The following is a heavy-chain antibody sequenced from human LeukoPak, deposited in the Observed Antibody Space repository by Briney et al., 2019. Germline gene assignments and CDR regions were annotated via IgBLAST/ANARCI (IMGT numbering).Heavy chain of an antibody. CDR1: GFTFSSYA. CDR3: ARDGSGSYTHLDY. Sequence: GGSLRLSFAASGFTFSSYAMHWVRQAPGKGLEWVAVISYDGSNKYYADSVKGRFTISRDNSKNTLYLQMNSLRAEDTAVYYCARDGSGSYTHLDYWGQGTLVTVSS. J-gene: IGHJ4*02. D-gene: IGHD1-26*01. V-gene: IGHV3-30-3*01. CDR2: ISYDGSNK.